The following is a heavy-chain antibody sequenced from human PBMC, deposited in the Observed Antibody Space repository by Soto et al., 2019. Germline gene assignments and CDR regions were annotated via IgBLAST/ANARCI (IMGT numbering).Heavy chain of an antibody. CDR1: GYTFTGYY. D-gene: IGHD1-26*01. J-gene: IGHJ5*02. CDR2: INPNSGGT. Sequence: QVQLVQSGAEVKKPGASVKVSCKASGYTFTGYYMHWVRQAPGQGLEWMGWINPNSGGTNYAQKFQGWATMTRDTSISPAYMELSRLRSDDTAVYYCARARGSYKYNWFDPWGQGTLVTVSA. V-gene: IGHV1-2*04. CDR3: ARARGSYKYNWFDP.